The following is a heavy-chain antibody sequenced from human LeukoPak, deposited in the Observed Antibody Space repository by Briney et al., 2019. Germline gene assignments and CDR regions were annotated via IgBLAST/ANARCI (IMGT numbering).Heavy chain of an antibody. Sequence: SETLSLTCTVSGGSISSYYWSWIRQPPGKGLEWIGYIYYSGSTNYNPPLKSRVTISVDTSKNQFSLKLSSVTAADTAVYYCARCLGDRGATNWFDPWGQGTLVTVSS. CDR1: GGSISSYY. D-gene: IGHD3-10*01. CDR3: ARCLGDRGATNWFDP. J-gene: IGHJ5*02. CDR2: IYYSGST. V-gene: IGHV4-59*01.